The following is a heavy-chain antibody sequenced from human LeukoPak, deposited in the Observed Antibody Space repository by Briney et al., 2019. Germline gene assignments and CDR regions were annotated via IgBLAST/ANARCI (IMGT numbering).Heavy chain of an antibody. J-gene: IGHJ4*02. CDR1: GGSFSGFY. CDR2: IYYTGTT. V-gene: IGHV4-34*01. Sequence: SETLSLTCEVYGGSFSGFYWSWIRQSPGKGLEWIGEIYYTGTTNYNPSLKSRVTMSIDKSKKQMSLKLSSVTAADTAVYYCARDGGRLGYYDSSGPFDYWGQGTLVTVSS. D-gene: IGHD3-22*01. CDR3: ARDGGRLGYYDSSGPFDY.